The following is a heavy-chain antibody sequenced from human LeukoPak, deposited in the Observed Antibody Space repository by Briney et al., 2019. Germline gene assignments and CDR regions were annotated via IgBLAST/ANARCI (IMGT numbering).Heavy chain of an antibody. CDR2: INAGNGDT. V-gene: IGHV1-3*01. Sequence: GASVKVSCKASGYTFGSYAMHWVRQAPGQRLEWMGWINAGNGDTKYSQSFQGRVTITRDTSASTAYMELNSLRSEDTAVYYCARNRHYYDSSGYYYDYFDYWGQGALVTVSS. D-gene: IGHD3-22*01. J-gene: IGHJ4*02. CDR1: GYTFGSYA. CDR3: ARNRHYYDSSGYYYDYFDY.